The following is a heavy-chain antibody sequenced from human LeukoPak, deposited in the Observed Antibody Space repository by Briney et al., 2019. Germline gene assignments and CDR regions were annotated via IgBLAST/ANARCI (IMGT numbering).Heavy chain of an antibody. CDR1: GFTFSRYW. Sequence: GGSLRLSCAASGFTFSRYWMHWVRQAAGGGLVWVSRINGDGRSIRYADFVKGRFTNSRDNAKNTLYLQMNSLRAEHTAVYYCARDYDSSGYYSCQHWGQGTLVSVSS. J-gene: IGHJ1*01. V-gene: IGHV3-74*01. CDR2: INGDGRSI. D-gene: IGHD3-22*01. CDR3: ARDYDSSGYYSCQH.